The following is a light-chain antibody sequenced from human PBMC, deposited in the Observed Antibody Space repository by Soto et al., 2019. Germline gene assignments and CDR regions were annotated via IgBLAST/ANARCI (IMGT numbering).Light chain of an antibody. CDR1: SSNIESNT. CDR3: AAWDDSLNGVV. J-gene: IGLJ2*01. CDR2: SDY. V-gene: IGLV1-44*01. Sequence: QSVLTQPPSASGTPGQRVTISCSGSSSNIESNTVYWYQQLPGTAPKLLIYSDYRRPSGVPDRFSGSKSGTSASLAISGLQSEDEADYYCAAWDDSLNGVVFGGGTKLTVL.